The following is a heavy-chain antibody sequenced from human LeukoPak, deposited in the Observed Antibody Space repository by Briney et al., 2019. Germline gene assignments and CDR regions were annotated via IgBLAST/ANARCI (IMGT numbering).Heavy chain of an antibody. J-gene: IGHJ5*02. V-gene: IGHV1-2*02. CDR3: ARGPIVVVVAATVSFWFDP. D-gene: IGHD2-15*01. CDR1: GYTFTGYY. CDR2: INPNSGGT. Sequence: ASVKVSCKASGYTFTGYYMHWVRQAPGQGLEWMGWINPNSGGTNYAQKFQGRVTMTRDTSISTAYMGLSRLRSDDTAVYYCARGPIVVVVAATVSFWFDPWGQGTLVTASS.